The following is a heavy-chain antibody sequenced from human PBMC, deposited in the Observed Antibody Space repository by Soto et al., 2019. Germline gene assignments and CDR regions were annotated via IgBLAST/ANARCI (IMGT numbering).Heavy chain of an antibody. D-gene: IGHD3-10*01. CDR1: GFLFSNYG. CDR3: ARDSYGAF. Sequence: GGSLRLSCAASGFLFSNYGMHWVRQAPGKGLEWVAVIWYDGSNKFYADSVKGRFTISRDNSKNTLYLQMNSLRADDTAVYYCARDSYGAFWGRGTLVTVSS. V-gene: IGHV3-33*01. CDR2: IWYDGSNK. J-gene: IGHJ4*02.